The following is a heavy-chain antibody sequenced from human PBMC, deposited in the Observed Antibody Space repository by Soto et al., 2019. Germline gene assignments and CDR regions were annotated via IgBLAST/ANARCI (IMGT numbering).Heavy chain of an antibody. CDR1: GYTFTSYD. J-gene: IGHJ4*02. D-gene: IGHD5-12*01. CDR2: MNPNSGNT. CDR3: AILSGYDLTFDY. V-gene: IGHV1-8*01. Sequence: QVQLVQSGAEVKKPGASVKVSCKASGYTFTSYDINWVRQATGQGLEWMGWMNPNSGNTGYAQKFQGRVTMTRNTSIGTAYMELSSLRSEDTAVYYCAILSGYDLTFDYWGQGTLVTVSS.